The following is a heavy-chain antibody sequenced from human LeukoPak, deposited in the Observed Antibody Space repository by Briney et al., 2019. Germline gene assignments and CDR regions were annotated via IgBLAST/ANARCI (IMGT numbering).Heavy chain of an antibody. CDR2: VSSTSSFI. CDR3: AGAHSSSWSVF. Sequence: GGSLRLSCAASGFTFSSYSINWVRQAPGKGLEWVSCVSSTSSFIYYADSVKGRFTISRDNAKNSLYLQMNSLRAEDTAVYYCAGAHSSSWSVFWGRGTLVTVSS. CDR1: GFTFSSYS. D-gene: IGHD6-13*01. J-gene: IGHJ5*01. V-gene: IGHV3-21*04.